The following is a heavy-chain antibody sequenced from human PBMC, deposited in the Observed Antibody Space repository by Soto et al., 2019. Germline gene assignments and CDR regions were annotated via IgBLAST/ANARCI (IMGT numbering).Heavy chain of an antibody. V-gene: IGHV1-69*06. D-gene: IGHD6-19*01. CDR2: IIPLFGKA. J-gene: IGHJ4*02. CDR1: GGSFSTLG. Sequence: ASVKVSCKASGGSFSTLGINWVLQAPGQGLEWMGGIIPLFGKARYAETSQGRVTITADTFTGTAYMEVSSLRSDDTAVFYCATAHNSGWYFFDYWGPGTLVTVSS. CDR3: ATAHNSGWYFFDY.